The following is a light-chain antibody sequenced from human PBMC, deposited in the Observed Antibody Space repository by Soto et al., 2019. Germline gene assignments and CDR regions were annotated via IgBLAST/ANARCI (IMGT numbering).Light chain of an antibody. V-gene: IGKV1-6*01. CDR2: GAS. CDR3: LQDYNYPYT. J-gene: IGKJ2*01. Sequence: AIQMTQSPSSLSASVGDRVTITCRASQGIRSDLGWYQQKPGKAPKFLIYGASSLQSSVPSRFSGSGSGTDFTLTISSLQPEDFATYYCLQDYNYPYTFDQGTKLEVK. CDR1: QGIRSD.